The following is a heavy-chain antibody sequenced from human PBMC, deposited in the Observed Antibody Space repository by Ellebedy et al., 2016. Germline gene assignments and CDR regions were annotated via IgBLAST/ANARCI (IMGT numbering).Heavy chain of an antibody. CDR3: ARWRASSSGLRDDAFDI. J-gene: IGHJ3*02. D-gene: IGHD6-6*01. CDR2: IYYSGST. CDR1: GGSISSYY. V-gene: IGHV4-59*12. Sequence: SETLSLTXTVSGGSISSYYWSWIRQPPGKGLEWIGYIYYSGSTNYNPSLKSRVTISVDTSKNQFSLKLSSVTAADTAVYYCARWRASSSGLRDDAFDIWGQGTMVTVSS.